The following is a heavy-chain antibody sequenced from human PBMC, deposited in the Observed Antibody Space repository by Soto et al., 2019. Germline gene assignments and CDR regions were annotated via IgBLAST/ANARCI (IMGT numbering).Heavy chain of an antibody. Sequence: QVPLVQSGAEVKKPGASVKVSCKASGYTFTGHYMHWVRQAPGQGPEWMGEIGPASGDTRYAQKFQGRVTMTRDTSITTVYMELNNLSPDDTAVYYCGTGRSGQLVVFYWGQGTPVIVSS. CDR2: IGPASGDT. J-gene: IGHJ4*02. V-gene: IGHV1-2*02. D-gene: IGHD3-10*01. CDR3: GTGRSGQLVVFY. CDR1: GYTFTGHY.